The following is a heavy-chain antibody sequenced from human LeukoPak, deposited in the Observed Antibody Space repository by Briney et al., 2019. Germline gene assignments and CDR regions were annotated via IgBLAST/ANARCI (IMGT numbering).Heavy chain of an antibody. Sequence: GGSLRLSCAASGFTFSSYAMHWVRQAPGKGLEWVAVISYDGSNKYYADSVKGRFTISRDNSKNTLYLQMNSLRAEDTAVYYCARGLRSGATGDNWGQGTLVTVSS. J-gene: IGHJ4*02. CDR3: ARGLRSGATGDN. D-gene: IGHD3-10*01. V-gene: IGHV3-30-3*01. CDR1: GFTFSSYA. CDR2: ISYDGSNK.